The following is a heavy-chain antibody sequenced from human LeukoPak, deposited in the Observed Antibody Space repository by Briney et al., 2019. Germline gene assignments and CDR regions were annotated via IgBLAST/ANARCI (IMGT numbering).Heavy chain of an antibody. D-gene: IGHD5-18*01. CDR2: IYYSGST. Sequence: SETLSLTCTVSGYSISSGYYWGWIRQPPGKGLEWIGYIYYSGSTNYNPSLKSRVTMSIDTSKNQFSLKLSSVTAADTAVYYCARDGGWVMVTEIDYWGQGILVTVSS. J-gene: IGHJ4*02. CDR1: GYSISSGYY. CDR3: ARDGGWVMVTEIDY. V-gene: IGHV4-38-2*02.